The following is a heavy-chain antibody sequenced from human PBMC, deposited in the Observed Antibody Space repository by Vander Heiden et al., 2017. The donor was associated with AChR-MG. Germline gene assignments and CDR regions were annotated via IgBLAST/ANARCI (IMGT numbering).Heavy chain of an antibody. D-gene: IGHD4-17*01. J-gene: IGHJ6*03. V-gene: IGHV4-34*01. CDR2: INHSGST. CDR1: GGSFSGYY. CDR3: ARGRGDYSNYYYYMDV. Sequence: QVQLQQWGAGLLKPSETLSLTCAVYGGSFSGYYWSWIRQPPGKGLEWIGEINHSGSTNYNPSLKSRVTISVDTSKNQFSLKLSSVTAADTAVYYCARGRGDYSNYYYYMDVWGKGTTVTVSS.